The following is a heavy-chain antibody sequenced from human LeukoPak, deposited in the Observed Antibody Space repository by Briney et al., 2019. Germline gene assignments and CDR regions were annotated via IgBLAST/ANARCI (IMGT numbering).Heavy chain of an antibody. CDR1: GFTFSNYA. Sequence: GGSLRLSCAASGFTFSNYAMNWVRQAPGKGLEWVSSIGDSGGSTQYADSVKGQFTISRDNSKSTLYLQMNSLRTEDTAIYYCANNWGAVAYWGQGTLVTVSS. D-gene: IGHD7-27*01. J-gene: IGHJ4*02. V-gene: IGHV3-23*01. CDR3: ANNWGAVAY. CDR2: IGDSGGST.